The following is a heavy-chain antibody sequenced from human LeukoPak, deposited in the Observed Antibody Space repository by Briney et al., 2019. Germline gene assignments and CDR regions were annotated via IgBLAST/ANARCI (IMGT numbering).Heavy chain of an antibody. CDR1: GGSISSHY. Sequence: SETLSLTCTVSGGSISSHYWSWIRQPPGKGLEWIGYIYYSGSTNYNPSLKSRVTISVDTSKNQFSLKLSSVTAAHTAVYYCARGVRQDYYDSSGSLFDYWGQGTLVTVSS. V-gene: IGHV4-59*11. D-gene: IGHD3-22*01. CDR2: IYYSGST. J-gene: IGHJ4*02. CDR3: ARGVRQDYYDSSGSLFDY.